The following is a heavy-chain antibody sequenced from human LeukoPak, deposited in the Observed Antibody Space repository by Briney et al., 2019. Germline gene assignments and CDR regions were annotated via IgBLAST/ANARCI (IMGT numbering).Heavy chain of an antibody. CDR2: SYYSGST. J-gene: IGHJ6*02. CDR1: VGSTSGDN. CDR3: ARTAAGGALDV. V-gene: IGHV4-59*13. Sequence: PPETLSLSPTLSVGSTSGDNWRSMPPTPRGRREWVGHSYYSGSTYYNPSLKSRFTISVDTSKNQFSLKVSSMTAADTAVYYCARTAAGGALDVWGQGTTVTVSS. D-gene: IGHD6-13*01.